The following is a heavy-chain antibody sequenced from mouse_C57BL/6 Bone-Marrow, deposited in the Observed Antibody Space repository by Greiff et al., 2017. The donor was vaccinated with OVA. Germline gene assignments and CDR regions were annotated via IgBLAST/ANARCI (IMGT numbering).Heavy chain of an antibody. CDR2: IDPSDSYT. D-gene: IGHD1-1*01. Sequence: VQLQQPGAELVMPGASVKLSCKASGYSFTSYLMHWVKQRPGQGLEWIGGIDPSDSYTIYNQKFKGKATLTVDKSSSTAYMQLISLTSEDSAVYYCARGGTTVVARFDVWGTGTTVTVSS. J-gene: IGHJ1*03. V-gene: IGHV1-69*01. CDR1: GYSFTSYL. CDR3: ARGGTTVVARFDV.